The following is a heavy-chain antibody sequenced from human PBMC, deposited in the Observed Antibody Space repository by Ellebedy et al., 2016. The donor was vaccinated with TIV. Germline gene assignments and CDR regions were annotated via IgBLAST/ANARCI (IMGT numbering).Heavy chain of an antibody. CDR2: INSRGSPM. D-gene: IGHD3-16*02. V-gene: IGHV3-48*02. CDR3: ARDYRWGVDY. Sequence: PGGSLRLSCSASGFTFSTCNVQWLRQAPGKGLEWVSYINSRGSPMYYADSVKGRFTISRDNGKNSLYLQMNSLRDEDTAVYYCARDYRWGVDYWGQGSLVTVSS. CDR1: GFTFSTCN. J-gene: IGHJ4*02.